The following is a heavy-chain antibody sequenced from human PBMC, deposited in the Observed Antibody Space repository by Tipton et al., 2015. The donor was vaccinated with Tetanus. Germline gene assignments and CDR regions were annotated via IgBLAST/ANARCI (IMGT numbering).Heavy chain of an antibody. J-gene: IGHJ6*04. CDR3: AEETLGVLNL. CDR1: GFTFKSYT. Sequence: SLRLSCEASGFTFKSYTMNWLRQAPGNGLEWVAAISGSRLTPYYADSVKGRFTISRDNSKNTLSLQLNSLRADDTAIYYCAEETLGVLNLWGKGTTVIVAS. D-gene: IGHD1-14*01. V-gene: IGHV3-23*01. CDR2: ISGSRLTP.